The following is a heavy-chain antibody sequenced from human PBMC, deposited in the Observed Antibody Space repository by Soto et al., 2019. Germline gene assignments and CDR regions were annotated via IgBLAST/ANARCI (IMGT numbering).Heavy chain of an antibody. V-gene: IGHV1-69*13. CDR2: IIPIFGTA. CDR1: GGTFSSYA. D-gene: IGHD6-6*01. Sequence: SVKVSCKASGGTFSSYAISWVRQAPGQGLEWMGGIIPIFGTANYAQKFQGRVTITADESTSTAYMELSSLRSEDTAVYYCASLISGYSSSSDYWGQGTLVTVSS. CDR3: ASLISGYSSSSDY. J-gene: IGHJ4*02.